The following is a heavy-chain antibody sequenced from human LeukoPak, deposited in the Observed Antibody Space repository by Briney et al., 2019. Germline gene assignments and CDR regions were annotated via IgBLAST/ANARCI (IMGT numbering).Heavy chain of an antibody. CDR2: INDRGGYI. D-gene: IGHD6-19*01. J-gene: IGHJ4*02. CDR1: GFTFSMYS. CDR3: VRERDRGIEVADDFDY. V-gene: IGHV3-23*01. Sequence: SGGSLRPSCAASGFTFSMYSMAWVRQAPGKGLEWVSVINDRGGYIQDADSVRGRFTIARDNSQNTLFLQMNSLRVEDTAVYYCVRERDRGIEVADDFDYWGQGTLVTVSS.